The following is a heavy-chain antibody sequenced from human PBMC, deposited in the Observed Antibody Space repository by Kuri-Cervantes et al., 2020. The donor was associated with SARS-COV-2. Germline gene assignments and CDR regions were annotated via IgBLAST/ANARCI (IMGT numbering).Heavy chain of an antibody. D-gene: IGHD2-2*01. J-gene: IGHJ5*02. V-gene: IGHV4-4*07. CDR1: GGSFSGYY. CDR2: IYTSGST. Sequence: GSLRLSCAVYGGSFSGYYWSWIRQPAGKGLEWIGRIYTSGSTNYNPSLKSRVTMSVDTSKNQFSLKLSSVTAADTAVYYCARESGGYCSSTSCYSGGWFDPWGQGTLVTVSS. CDR3: ARESGGYCSSTSCYSGGWFDP.